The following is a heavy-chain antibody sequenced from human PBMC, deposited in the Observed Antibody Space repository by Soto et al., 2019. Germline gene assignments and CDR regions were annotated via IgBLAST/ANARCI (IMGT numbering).Heavy chain of an antibody. Sequence: GGSLRLSCAASGFTFSSYGMSWVRQAPGKGLEWVSVVSGRGDSTYYADAVKGRFTIARDNSKNTLYLQMSSLRAEDTAVYYCAKGLDSSTYYWTDFWGQGTLVTVSS. J-gene: IGHJ4*02. CDR1: GFTFSSYG. V-gene: IGHV3-23*01. D-gene: IGHD3-22*01. CDR2: VSGRGDST. CDR3: AKGLDSSTYYWTDF.